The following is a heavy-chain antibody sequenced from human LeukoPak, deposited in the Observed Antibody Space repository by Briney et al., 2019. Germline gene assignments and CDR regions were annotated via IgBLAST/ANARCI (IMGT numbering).Heavy chain of an antibody. J-gene: IGHJ4*02. CDR1: GGSISDNDYS. CDR3: ARRYYFVSGSYYPFDF. CDR2: IHYSGTT. D-gene: IGHD3-10*01. V-gene: IGHV4-39*01. Sequence: SETLSLTCTVSGGSISDNDYSWDWIRQPPGKGLEWMGCIHYSGTTYSNPSLKSRISISVDTSKSQFSLKLRSVTAADTAVYYCARRYYFVSGSYYPFDFWGQGTLVTVSS.